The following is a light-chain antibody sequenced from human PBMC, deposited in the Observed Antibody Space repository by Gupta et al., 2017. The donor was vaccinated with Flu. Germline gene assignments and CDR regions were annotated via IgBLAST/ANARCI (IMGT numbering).Light chain of an antibody. CDR2: QAS. CDR3: QQYSSYST. V-gene: IGKV1-5*03. J-gene: IGKJ1*01. CDR1: QCITSW. Sequence: DIQMTHSPSTLSASVGDSVTITCRASQCITSWLAWYQQKPGQAPKLLIYQASTLGSGVPSRFSGSGSGTEFTLTITSLQSDDFATYYCQQYSSYSTFGQGTKVE.